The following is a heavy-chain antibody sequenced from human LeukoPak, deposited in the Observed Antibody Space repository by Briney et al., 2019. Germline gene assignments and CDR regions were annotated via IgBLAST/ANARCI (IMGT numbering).Heavy chain of an antibody. Sequence: GASVKVSCKASGYTFTSYDINWVLQATGQGLEWMGWMNPNSGNTGYAQKFQGRVTMTRNTSISTAYMELSSLRSEDTAVYYCARVSYDSSGAHFDYWGQGTLVTVSS. CDR1: GYTFTSYD. CDR2: MNPNSGNT. D-gene: IGHD3-22*01. J-gene: IGHJ4*02. V-gene: IGHV1-8*01. CDR3: ARVSYDSSGAHFDY.